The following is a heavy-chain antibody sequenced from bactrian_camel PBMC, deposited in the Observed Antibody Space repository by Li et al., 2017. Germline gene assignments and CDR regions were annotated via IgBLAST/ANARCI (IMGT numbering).Heavy chain of an antibody. J-gene: IGHJ4*01. CDR2: IDSGGTIT. Sequence: HVQLVESGGGSVQAEGSLRLSCAASGFAFSRYWMYWVRQASGTGPEWVSAIDSGGTITYSANSVKGRFTISRDNGKNTLYLQMNSPKAEDTAVYYCVSPPFGDFSDRDVGNWGQGTQVTVS. CDR3: VSPPFGDFSDRDVGN. CDR1: GFAFSRYW. V-gene: IGHV3S1*01. D-gene: IGHD2*01.